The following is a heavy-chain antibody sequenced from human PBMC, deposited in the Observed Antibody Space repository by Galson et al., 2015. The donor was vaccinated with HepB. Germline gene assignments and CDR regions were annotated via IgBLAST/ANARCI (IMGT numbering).Heavy chain of an antibody. V-gene: IGHV1-69*04. CDR1: GGTFRSYA. Sequence: SVTVPCKASGGTFRSYAISWVRQAPGQGLEWMGRIIPILGIANYAQKFQGRVTITADKSTSTAYMELSSLRSEDTAVYYCAIGLHSPDYYDSSGYDYWGQGTLVTVSS. CDR2: IIPILGIA. D-gene: IGHD3-22*01. J-gene: IGHJ4*02. CDR3: AIGLHSPDYYDSSGYDY.